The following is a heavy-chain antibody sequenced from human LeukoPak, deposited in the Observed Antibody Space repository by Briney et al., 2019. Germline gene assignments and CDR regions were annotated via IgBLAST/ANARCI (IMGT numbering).Heavy chain of an antibody. Sequence: PGGSLRLSCAASGFTFSYYSMNWVRQAPGRGLEWVSCISSSSSLIFYSDSVRGRFTISRDNAKNLLYLHMNSLRAEDTALYYCARGDSSGWQYYFDYWGQGTLVTVSS. CDR2: ISSSSSLI. J-gene: IGHJ4*02. CDR3: ARGDSSGWQYYFDY. CDR1: GFTFSYYS. V-gene: IGHV3-21*04. D-gene: IGHD6-19*01.